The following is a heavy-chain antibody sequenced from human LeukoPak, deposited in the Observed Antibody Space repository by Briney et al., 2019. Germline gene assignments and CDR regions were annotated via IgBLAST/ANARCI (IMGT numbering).Heavy chain of an antibody. J-gene: IGHJ4*02. CDR2: ISSSSSYT. Sequence: GGSLKLSCAASQFTFSDYGMSWVRQAPGKGLEWVSYISSSSSYTNYADSVKGRFTISRDNAKNSLYLQMNSLRAEDTAVYYCARVRYFDWSLSDYWGQGTLVTVSS. CDR3: ARVRYFDWSLSDY. V-gene: IGHV3-11*06. CDR1: QFTFSDYG. D-gene: IGHD3-9*01.